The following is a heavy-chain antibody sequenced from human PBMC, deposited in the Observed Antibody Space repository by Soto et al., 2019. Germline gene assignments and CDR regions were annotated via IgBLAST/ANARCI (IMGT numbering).Heavy chain of an antibody. D-gene: IGHD2-15*01. J-gene: IGHJ4*02. CDR2: IYHSGST. Sequence: LQLQESGSGLVKPSQTMSLTCAVSGDSISSGGYSWRWIRQPPGKGLEWIGYIYHSGSTYYNPSLKSRVTISVDRSMNQFSLKLSSVTAADTAVYYCARGQVAAAQHWGQGTLVTVSS. CDR1: GDSISSGGYS. V-gene: IGHV4-30-2*01. CDR3: ARGQVAAAQH.